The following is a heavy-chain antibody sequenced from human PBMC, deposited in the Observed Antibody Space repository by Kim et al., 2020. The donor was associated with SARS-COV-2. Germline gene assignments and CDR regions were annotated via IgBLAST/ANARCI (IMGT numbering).Heavy chain of an antibody. D-gene: IGHD3-22*01. Sequence: FQGRVTMTRDTSTSTVYMELSSLRSEDTAVYYCARVKYYYDSSGYSAPDYWGQGTLVTVSS. CDR3: ARVKYYYDSSGYSAPDY. V-gene: IGHV1-46*01. J-gene: IGHJ4*02.